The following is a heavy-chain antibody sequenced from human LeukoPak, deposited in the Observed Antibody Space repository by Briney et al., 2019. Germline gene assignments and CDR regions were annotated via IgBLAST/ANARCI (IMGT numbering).Heavy chain of an antibody. Sequence: GGSLRLSCAASGFTFDDYAMNWVRQAPGKGLEWVSSISSSSSYIYYADSVKGRFTISRDNAKNSLYLQMNSLRAEDTAVYYCAREYYYGSGTTRGVFDYWGQGTLATVSS. D-gene: IGHD3-10*01. J-gene: IGHJ4*02. V-gene: IGHV3-21*01. CDR3: AREYYYGSGTTRGVFDY. CDR1: GFTFDDYA. CDR2: ISSSSSYI.